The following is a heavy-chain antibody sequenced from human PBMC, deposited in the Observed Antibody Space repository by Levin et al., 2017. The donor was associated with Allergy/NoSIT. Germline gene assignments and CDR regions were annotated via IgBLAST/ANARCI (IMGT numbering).Heavy chain of an antibody. V-gene: IGHV4-31*03. Sequence: PSETLSLTCTVSGGSISSGGYYWSWIRQHPGKGLEWIGYIYYSGSTYYNPSLKSRVTISVDTSKNQFSLKLSSVTAADTAVYYCAGAMVVPAASNYYDYGMDVWGQGTTVTVSS. CDR1: GGSISSGGYY. D-gene: IGHD2-2*01. J-gene: IGHJ6*02. CDR2: IYYSGST. CDR3: AGAMVVPAASNYYDYGMDV.